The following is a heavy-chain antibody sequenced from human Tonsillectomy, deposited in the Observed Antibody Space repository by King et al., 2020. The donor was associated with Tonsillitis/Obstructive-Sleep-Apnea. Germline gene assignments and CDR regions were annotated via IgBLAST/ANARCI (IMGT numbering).Heavy chain of an antibody. CDR2: INHSGST. J-gene: IGHJ6*03. D-gene: IGHD2-8*01. CDR3: GTNNGDYYYYMDV. CDR1: GGSFSGYY. Sequence: VQLQQWGAGLLKPSETLSLPCAIYGGSFSGYYWSWIRQTPGKGLEWIGEINHSGSTNYNPSLKSRVTISVDTSKNQFSLKVTSMTAADTGVYFCGTNNGDYYYYMDVWGKGTTVTVSS. V-gene: IGHV4-34*01.